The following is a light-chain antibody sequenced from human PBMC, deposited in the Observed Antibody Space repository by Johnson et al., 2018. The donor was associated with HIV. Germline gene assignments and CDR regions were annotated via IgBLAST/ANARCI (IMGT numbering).Light chain of an antibody. CDR3: GTLDSSLSVYV. CDR1: SSNIGNNY. Sequence: QSVLTQPPSVSAAPGQKVTISCSGSSSNIGNNYVSWYQQLPGTAPKLLIYDNHKRPSGIPDRFSGSKSGTSATLAITGLQTGDEADYYCGTLDSSLSVYVFGTGTTDTVL. J-gene: IGLJ1*01. V-gene: IGLV1-51*01. CDR2: DNH.